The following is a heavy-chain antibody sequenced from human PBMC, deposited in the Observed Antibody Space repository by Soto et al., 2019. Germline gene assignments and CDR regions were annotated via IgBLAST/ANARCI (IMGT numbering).Heavy chain of an antibody. V-gene: IGHV3-9*01. D-gene: IGHD2-21*01. CDR1: GFIFEDYD. CDR3: VKGTFDSSKVIFDY. J-gene: IGHJ4*02. Sequence: HPGGSLRLSCVASGFIFEDYDMHWVRQVPGKGLEWVSSISSNSGAIKYADSVKGRFTLSRDNAKNSMYLEMNSLRVEDTAFYFCVKGTFDSSKVIFDYWGQGTLLTLS. CDR2: ISSNSGAI.